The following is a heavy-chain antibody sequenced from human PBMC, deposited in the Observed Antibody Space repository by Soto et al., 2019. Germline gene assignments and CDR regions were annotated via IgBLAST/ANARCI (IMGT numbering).Heavy chain of an antibody. J-gene: IGHJ5*02. CDR2: MNANSGNT. CDR3: ARGRRGKGWFDP. V-gene: IGHV1-8*01. D-gene: IGHD3-10*01. Sequence: QVQLVQSGAEVKKPGASVKVSCKASGYTFTSYDINWVRQATGQGLEWMGWMNANSGNTGYAQKFQGRVTMTRNTSRSTAYMDLSSLSSEDTAVYYCARGRRGKGWFDPWGQGTLVTVSS. CDR1: GYTFTSYD.